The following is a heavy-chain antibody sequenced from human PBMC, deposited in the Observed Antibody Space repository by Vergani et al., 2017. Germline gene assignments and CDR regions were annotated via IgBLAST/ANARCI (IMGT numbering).Heavy chain of an antibody. CDR1: GFTFSSYG. D-gene: IGHD3-16*02. V-gene: IGHV3-33*01. CDR2: IWYDGSNK. CDR3: ARAHNYDYIWGSYRSGNAFDI. J-gene: IGHJ3*02. Sequence: QVQLVESGGGVVQPGRSLRLSCAASGFTFSSYGMHWVRQAPGKGLEWVAVIWYDGSNKYYADSVKGRFTISRDNSKNTLYLQMNSLRAEDTAVYYCARAHNYDYIWGSYRSGNAFDIWGQGTMVTVSS.